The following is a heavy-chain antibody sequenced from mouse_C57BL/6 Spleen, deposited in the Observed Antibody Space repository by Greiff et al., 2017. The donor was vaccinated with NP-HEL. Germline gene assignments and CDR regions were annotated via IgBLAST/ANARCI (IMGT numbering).Heavy chain of an antibody. J-gene: IGHJ1*03. V-gene: IGHV3-1*01. D-gene: IGHD1-1*01. CDR1: GYSITSGYD. CDR2: ISYSGST. Sequence: EVQLQESGPGMVKPSQSLSLTCTVTGYSITSGYDWHWIRHFPGNKLEWMGYISYSGSTNYNPSLKSRISITHDTSKNHFFLKLNSVTTEDTATYYCARDQNYYGSSYEVGWYFEVWGTGTTVTVSS. CDR3: ARDQNYYGSSYEVGWYFEV.